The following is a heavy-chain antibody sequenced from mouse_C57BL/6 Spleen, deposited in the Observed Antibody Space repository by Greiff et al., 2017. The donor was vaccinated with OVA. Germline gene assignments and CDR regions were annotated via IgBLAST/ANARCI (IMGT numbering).Heavy chain of an antibody. CDR3: ARFRGLNFDY. J-gene: IGHJ2*01. CDR1: GYTFTSYW. D-gene: IGHD3-3*01. CDR2: IDPSDSET. V-gene: IGHV1-52*01. Sequence: VQLQQPGAELVRPGSSVKLSCKASGYTFTSYWMPWVKQRPIQGLEWIGNIDPSDSETHYNQKFKDKATLTVDKSSSTAYMQLSSLTSEDSAVYYCARFRGLNFDYWGQGTTLTVSS.